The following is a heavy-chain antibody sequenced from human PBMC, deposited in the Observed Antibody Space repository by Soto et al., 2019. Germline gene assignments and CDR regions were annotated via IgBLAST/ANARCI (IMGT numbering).Heavy chain of an antibody. CDR3: AREDSIIIPAVSDF. CDR2: ISKSDYT. CDR1: GFAFKNYG. D-gene: IGHD2-2*01. J-gene: IGHJ4*02. V-gene: IGHV3-21*01. Sequence: PGGSLRLSCTVSGFAFKNYGINGVRQAPGKGLEWVSSISKSDYTYYSDSVKGRFTISRDNAKNSVSLQMNTLRVEDTAVYYCAREDSIIIPAVSDFWGQGTLVTVSS.